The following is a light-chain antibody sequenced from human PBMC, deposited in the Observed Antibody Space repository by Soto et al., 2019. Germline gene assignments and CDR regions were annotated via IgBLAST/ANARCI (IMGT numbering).Light chain of an antibody. CDR3: QQYNNWPSVT. Sequence: EIVMTQSPATLSVSPGERATLYCRASLSVSTNLAWYQQKPGQAPRLLIYGASTRATGFPARFSGSVSGTEITLTISSRLSEDFAVYYCQQYNNWPSVTFGPGTKVDI. V-gene: IGKV3-15*01. J-gene: IGKJ3*01. CDR1: LSVSTN. CDR2: GAS.